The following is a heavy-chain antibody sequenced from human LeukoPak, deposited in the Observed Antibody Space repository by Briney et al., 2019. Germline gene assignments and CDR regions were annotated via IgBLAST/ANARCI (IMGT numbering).Heavy chain of an antibody. Sequence: PSETLSLTCTVSGGSISSSSYYWGWIRQPPGKGLEWIGYIYYSGSTNYNPSLKSRVTISVDTSKNQFSLKLSSVTAADTAVYYCARQGGSYGYYYFDYWGQGTLVTVSS. J-gene: IGHJ4*02. V-gene: IGHV4-61*05. CDR2: IYYSGST. CDR3: ARQGGSYGYYYFDY. D-gene: IGHD5-18*01. CDR1: GGSISSSSYY.